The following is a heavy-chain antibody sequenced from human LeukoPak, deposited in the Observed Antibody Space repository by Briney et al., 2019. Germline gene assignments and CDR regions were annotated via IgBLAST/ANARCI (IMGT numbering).Heavy chain of an antibody. J-gene: IGHJ4*02. CDR2: ISYDGSNK. CDR1: GFTFSSYG. Sequence: PGGSLRLSCAASGFTFSSYGMHWVRQAPGKGLEWVAVISYDGSNKYYADSVKGRFTISRDNSKNTLYLQMNSLRAEDTAVYYCAKDEFEAAGRGPSEYWGQGTLVTVSS. D-gene: IGHD6-13*01. CDR3: AKDEFEAAGRGPSEY. V-gene: IGHV3-30*18.